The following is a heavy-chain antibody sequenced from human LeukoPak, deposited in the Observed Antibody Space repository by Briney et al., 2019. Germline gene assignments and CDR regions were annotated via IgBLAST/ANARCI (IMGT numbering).Heavy chain of an antibody. CDR2: IYYSGST. V-gene: IGHV4-59*01. CDR3: ARVNPYYYDSSGYYPFFDY. Sequence: SETLSLTCTVSGGSISSYYWSWIGQPPGKGLEWMGYIYYSGSTNYNPSLKSRGTISVDTSKNQFSLKLSSVPAAHTAVYYCARVNPYYYDSSGYYPFFDYWGQGTLVTVSS. J-gene: IGHJ4*02. CDR1: GGSISSYY. D-gene: IGHD3-22*01.